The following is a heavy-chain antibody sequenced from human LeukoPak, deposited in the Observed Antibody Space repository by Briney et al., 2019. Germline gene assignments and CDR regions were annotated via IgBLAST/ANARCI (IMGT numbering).Heavy chain of an antibody. Sequence: SETLSLTCTVSGYSISSGYYWGWIRQPPGKGLEWIGSIYHSGSTYYNPSLKSRVTISVDTSKNQFSLKLSSVTAADTAVYYCARGGDYDSNDYWGQGTLVTVSS. CDR2: IYHSGST. J-gene: IGHJ4*02. V-gene: IGHV4-38-2*02. D-gene: IGHD5-12*01. CDR1: GYSISSGYY. CDR3: ARGGDYDSNDY.